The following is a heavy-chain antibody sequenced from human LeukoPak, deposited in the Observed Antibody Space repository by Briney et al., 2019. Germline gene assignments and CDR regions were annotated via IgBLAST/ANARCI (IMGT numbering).Heavy chain of an antibody. V-gene: IGHV3-23*01. CDR2: ISGSGGST. J-gene: IGHJ3*02. CDR3: AKGKINHEYAFDM. Sequence: PGGSLRLSCAASGFTFSSYAMSWVRQAPVKGLEWVSAISGSGGSTYYADSVKGRFTISRDNSKNTLYLQMNSLRAEDTAVYYCAKGKINHEYAFDMWGQGTMVTVSS. CDR1: GFTFSSYA.